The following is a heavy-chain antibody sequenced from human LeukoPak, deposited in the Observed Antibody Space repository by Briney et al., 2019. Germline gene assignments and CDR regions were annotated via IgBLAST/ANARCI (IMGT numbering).Heavy chain of an antibody. Sequence: SETLSLTCTVSGGSISSSSYYWGWIRQPPGKGLEWIGSIYYSGSTYYSPSLKSRVTISVDTSKNQFSLKLSSVTAADTAVYYCARDSGSYWGQGTLVTVSS. D-gene: IGHD3-10*01. V-gene: IGHV4-39*07. CDR3: ARDSGSY. CDR1: GGSISSSSYY. J-gene: IGHJ4*02. CDR2: IYYSGST.